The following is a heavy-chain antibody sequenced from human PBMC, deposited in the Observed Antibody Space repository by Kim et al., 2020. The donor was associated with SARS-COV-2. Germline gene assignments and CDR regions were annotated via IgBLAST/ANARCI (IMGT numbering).Heavy chain of an antibody. CDR2: ISSSSSYI. V-gene: IGHV3-21*01. J-gene: IGHJ6*02. Sequence: GGSLRLSCAASGFTFSSYSMNWVRQAPGKGLEWVSSISSSSSYIYYADSVKGRFTISRDNAKNSLYLQMNSLRAEDTAVYYCARVETYYYDSSGDYYGGYCYYGMDVWGQGTTVTVSS. D-gene: IGHD3-22*01. CDR3: ARVETYYYDSSGDYYGGYCYYGMDV. CDR1: GFTFSSYS.